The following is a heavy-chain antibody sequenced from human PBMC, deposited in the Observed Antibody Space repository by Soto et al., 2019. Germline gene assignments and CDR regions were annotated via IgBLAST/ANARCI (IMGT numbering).Heavy chain of an antibody. CDR2: ISGSGGST. Sequence: EVQLLESGGGLVQPGGSLRLSCAASGFTFRNYAMDWVRQAPGKGLEGVSEISGSGGSTFYADSVKGRFTISRDNSKNTLYLLMNSLRAEDTAVYYCAPIGPLGGVNWGQGTLVTVSS. D-gene: IGHD3-16*01. V-gene: IGHV3-23*01. CDR1: GFTFRNYA. J-gene: IGHJ4*02. CDR3: APIGPLGGVN.